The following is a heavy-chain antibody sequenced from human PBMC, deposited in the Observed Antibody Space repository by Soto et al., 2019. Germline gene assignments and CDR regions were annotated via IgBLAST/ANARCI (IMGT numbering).Heavy chain of an antibody. CDR2: VANDGSNQ. V-gene: IGHV3-30*03. Sequence: QVQLVESGGGVVQPGRSLRLSCAASGFTFSSYGMQWVRQSPGEGPEWGAIVANDGSNQYYAESVKGRFTISRDNSKKTVFLEMDSLRPEDTAVYYCARSSGGSSWYPPDYWGQGTLVTVSS. J-gene: IGHJ4*02. CDR1: GFTFSSYG. D-gene: IGHD6-13*01. CDR3: ARSSGGSSWYPPDY.